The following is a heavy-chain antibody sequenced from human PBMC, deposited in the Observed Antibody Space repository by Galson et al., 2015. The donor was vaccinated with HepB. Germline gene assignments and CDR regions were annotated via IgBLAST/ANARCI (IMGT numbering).Heavy chain of an antibody. D-gene: IGHD3-10*01. Sequence: SLRLSCAASGFTFSSYSMNWVRQAPGKGLEWVSSISSSSSYIYYADSVKGRFTISRDNAKNSLYLQMNSLRAEDTAVYYCARDKVPTDGSGSYGMDVWGQGTTVTVSS. J-gene: IGHJ6*02. CDR2: ISSSSSYI. CDR3: ARDKVPTDGSGSYGMDV. V-gene: IGHV3-21*01. CDR1: GFTFSSYS.